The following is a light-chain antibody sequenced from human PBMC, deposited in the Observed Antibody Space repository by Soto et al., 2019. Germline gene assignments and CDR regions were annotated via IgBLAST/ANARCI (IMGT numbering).Light chain of an antibody. CDR3: QQSYSTIT. V-gene: IGKV4-1*01. J-gene: IGKJ5*01. CDR1: QSVLNTSKNKNS. Sequence: DGVLTQSPDSLSVSLGERATINCKSSQSVLNTSKNKNSLAWYQQKPGQPPKLLIYWASTRESGVPDRFSGSGSGTDFTPTISSLQPEDFATYYCQQSYSTITFGQGTRLEIK. CDR2: WAS.